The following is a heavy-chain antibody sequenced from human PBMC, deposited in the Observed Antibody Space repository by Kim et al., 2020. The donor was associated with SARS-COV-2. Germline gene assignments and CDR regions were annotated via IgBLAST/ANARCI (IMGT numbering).Heavy chain of an antibody. CDR2: INTNTGNP. CDR3: ARETLPERQWEPNASGAFDI. V-gene: IGHV7-4-1*02. Sequence: ASVKVSCKASGYTFTSYAMNWVRQAPGQGLEWMGWINTNTGNPTYAQGFTGRFVFSLDTSVSTAYLQISSLKAEDTAVYYCARETLPERQWEPNASGAFDIWGQGTVVTVSS. J-gene: IGHJ3*02. CDR1: GYTFTSYA. D-gene: IGHD1-26*01.